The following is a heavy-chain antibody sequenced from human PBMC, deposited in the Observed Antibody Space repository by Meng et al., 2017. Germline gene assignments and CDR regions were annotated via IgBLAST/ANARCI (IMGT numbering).Heavy chain of an antibody. Sequence: SVKVSCKASGGTFSSYTISWGLQAPGQGLEWMGRIIPILGIANYGQTFQGRVTITADKSTSTAYMELSSLRSEDTAVYYCARRYCSSTSCYHAEYFQHWGQGTLVTVSS. CDR2: IIPILGIA. V-gene: IGHV1-69*02. D-gene: IGHD2-2*01. CDR3: ARRYCSSTSCYHAEYFQH. CDR1: GGTFSSYT. J-gene: IGHJ1*01.